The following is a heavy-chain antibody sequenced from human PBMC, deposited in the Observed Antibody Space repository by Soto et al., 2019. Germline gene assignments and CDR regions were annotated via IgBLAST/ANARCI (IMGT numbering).Heavy chain of an antibody. CDR2: TSSSGANV. D-gene: IGHD1-1*01. Sequence: PGGSLRLSCVGSGFTFSNHSMNWVRQAPGKGLEWVSSTSSSGANVFYADSVEGRFTISRDNAKNSLSLQMNSLAAEDTGVYYCAREMGTTVPHIDAFDIWGQGTMVTVSS. J-gene: IGHJ3*02. CDR1: GFTFSNHS. CDR3: AREMGTTVPHIDAFDI. V-gene: IGHV3-21*01.